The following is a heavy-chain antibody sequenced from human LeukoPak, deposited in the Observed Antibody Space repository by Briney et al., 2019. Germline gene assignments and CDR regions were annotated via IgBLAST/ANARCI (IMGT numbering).Heavy chain of an antibody. V-gene: IGHV3-7*01. CDR1: GFTFSSYW. D-gene: IGHD2-2*01. J-gene: IGHJ4*02. CDR3: ARARIVVVPAATMDY. Sequence: PGGSLRLSCAASGFTFSSYWMSWVRQAPGKGLEWVANIKQDGSEKYYVDSVKGRFTISRDNAKNSLYLQMNSLRAEDTAVYYCARARIVVVPAATMDYWGQGTLVTVSS. CDR2: IKQDGSEK.